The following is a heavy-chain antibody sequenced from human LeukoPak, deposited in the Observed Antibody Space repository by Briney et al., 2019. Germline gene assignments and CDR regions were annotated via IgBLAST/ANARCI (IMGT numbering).Heavy chain of an antibody. D-gene: IGHD4-11*01. V-gene: IGHV4-4*02. CDR2: IYHSGST. CDR1: GGSISSSNW. CDR3: ARSLYSNYLYYFDY. Sequence: PSETLSLTCAVSGGSISSSNWWSWVRQPPGKGLEWIGEIYHSGSTNYNPSLKSRVTISVDRSKNQFSLKLSSVTAADTAVYYCARSLYSNYLYYFDYWGQGTLVTVSS. J-gene: IGHJ4*02.